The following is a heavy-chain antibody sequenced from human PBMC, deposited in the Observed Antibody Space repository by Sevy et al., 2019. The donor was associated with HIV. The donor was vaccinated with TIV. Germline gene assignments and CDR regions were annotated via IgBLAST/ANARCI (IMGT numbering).Heavy chain of an antibody. CDR3: VSLFLSYRSGWFYFDY. CDR1: EFTVNDKY. V-gene: IGHV3-66*02. Sequence: GGSLRLSCAISEFTVNDKYIIWVRQAPGKGLEWVSVIFSSGSTYYADSAKGRFTISRDNSKNTVDLQMNSVRAEDTAVYYCVSLFLSYRSGWFYFDYWGQGTLVTVSS. J-gene: IGHJ4*02. D-gene: IGHD6-19*01. CDR2: IFSSGST.